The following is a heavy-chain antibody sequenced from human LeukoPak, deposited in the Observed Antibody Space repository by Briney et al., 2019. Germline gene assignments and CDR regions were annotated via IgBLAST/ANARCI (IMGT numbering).Heavy chain of an antibody. D-gene: IGHD2-2*01. CDR1: GYTFTSYY. J-gene: IGHJ4*02. Sequence: ASVKVSCKASGYTFTSYYMHWVRQAPGQGLEWMGMINPSGGSTSYAQKFQGRVTMTRDMSTSTVYMELSSLRSEDTAVYYCARLGGLGSDCSSTSCSPFDYWGQGTLVTVSS. CDR3: ARLGGLGSDCSSTSCSPFDY. V-gene: IGHV1-46*01. CDR2: INPSGGST.